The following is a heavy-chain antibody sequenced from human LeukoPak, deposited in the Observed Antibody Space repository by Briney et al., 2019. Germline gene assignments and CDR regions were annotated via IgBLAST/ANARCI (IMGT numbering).Heavy chain of an antibody. Sequence: GGSLRLSCAASGFTFSSYAMHWVRQAPGKGLEWVAVLSYDGSNKYYADSVKGRFTISRDNSKNTLYLQMNSLRAEDTAVYYCARSDLFDPWGQGTLVTVSS. J-gene: IGHJ5*02. CDR2: LSYDGSNK. CDR3: ARSDLFDP. CDR1: GFTFSSYA. V-gene: IGHV3-30*04.